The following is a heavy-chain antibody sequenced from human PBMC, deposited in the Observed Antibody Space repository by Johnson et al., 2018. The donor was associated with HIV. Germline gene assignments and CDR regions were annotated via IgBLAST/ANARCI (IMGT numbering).Heavy chain of an antibody. Sequence: MQLVESGGGLVQPGGSLRLSCAASGFTFSSYAMSWVRQAPGKGLEWVSAISGSGGSTYYADSVKGRFTISRDNSKNTPYLQMNSLRAEDTAVYYCARDPSPIVGATYAFDIWGQGTMVTVSS. J-gene: IGHJ3*02. CDR1: GFTFSSYA. CDR2: ISGSGGST. V-gene: IGHV3-23*04. CDR3: ARDPSPIVGATYAFDI. D-gene: IGHD1-26*01.